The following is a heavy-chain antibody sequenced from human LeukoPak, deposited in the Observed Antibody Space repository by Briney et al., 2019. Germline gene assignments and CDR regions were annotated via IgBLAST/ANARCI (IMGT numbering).Heavy chain of an antibody. V-gene: IGHV4-59*08. CDR3: AQTTGLPGFDV. J-gene: IGHJ4*02. CDR1: GASTSSRY. D-gene: IGHD1-14*01. Sequence: PSETLSHTCSASGASTSSRYWSWIRQSPGRTLEWIGHIYNGRSTKYNPSHTSRVTISVDTSKNQLSLRMTSVTAADTAIYYCAQTTGLPGFDVWGPGALETVSS. CDR2: IYNGRST.